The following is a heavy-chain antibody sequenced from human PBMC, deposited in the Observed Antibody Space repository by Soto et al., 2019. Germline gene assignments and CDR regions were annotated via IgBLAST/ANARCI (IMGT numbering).Heavy chain of an antibody. CDR1: GGSISSYY. D-gene: IGHD6-19*01. Sequence: SETLSLTCTVSGGSISSYYLSWIRQPPGKGLEWIGYIYYSGSTNYNPSLKSRVTISVDTSKNQFSLKLSSVTAADTAVYYCASSSGWSGFDYWGQGTLVTVSS. CDR3: ASSSGWSGFDY. J-gene: IGHJ4*02. V-gene: IGHV4-59*01. CDR2: IYYSGST.